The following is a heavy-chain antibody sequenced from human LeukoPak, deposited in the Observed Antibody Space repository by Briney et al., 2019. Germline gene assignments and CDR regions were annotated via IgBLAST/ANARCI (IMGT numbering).Heavy chain of an antibody. J-gene: IGHJ4*02. CDR1: GFALSTSGGG. D-gene: IGHD6-6*01. Sequence: ESGPTLLKPTQTLTLTFTFSGFALSTSGGGGGWIRQPPGKALEWLALINWDDDKRYSPSLKSRLTITKDASKNQVVLTMTNMDPVDTATYYCAHSRPPFFDYWGQGTLVTVSS. V-gene: IGHV2-5*02. CDR2: INWDDDK. CDR3: AHSRPPFFDY.